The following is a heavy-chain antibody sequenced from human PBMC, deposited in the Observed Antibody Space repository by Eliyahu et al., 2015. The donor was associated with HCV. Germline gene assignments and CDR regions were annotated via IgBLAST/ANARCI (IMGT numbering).Heavy chain of an antibody. D-gene: IGHD2-8*01. CDR3: AREGRTSGRCGIFDV. V-gene: IGHV3-30*03. Sequence: QMQLVESGGGVAQPGRSLRLSCAASGXXFXNSHMHWVRQAPGKGLEWVAGISSSGKSQYYADSVRGRFTISRDSSKNTLHLQMNNVRDDDTAIYFCAREGRTSGRCGIFDVWGQGTMVTASS. CDR1: GXXFXNSH. J-gene: IGHJ3*01. CDR2: ISSSGKSQ.